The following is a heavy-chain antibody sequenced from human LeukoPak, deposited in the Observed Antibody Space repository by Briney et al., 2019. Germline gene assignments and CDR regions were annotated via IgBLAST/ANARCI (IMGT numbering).Heavy chain of an antibody. CDR3: ARGGWELFDY. CDR1: GGSISSYY. J-gene: IGHJ4*02. Sequence: PSETLSPTCTVSGGSISSYYWSWIRPPPGKGLEWIGYIYYSGSTNYNPSLRSRVTISVDTSKNQFSLKLNSETAADTAVYYCARGGWELFDYWGQGTLVTVSS. V-gene: IGHV4-59*01. CDR2: IYYSGST. D-gene: IGHD1-7*01.